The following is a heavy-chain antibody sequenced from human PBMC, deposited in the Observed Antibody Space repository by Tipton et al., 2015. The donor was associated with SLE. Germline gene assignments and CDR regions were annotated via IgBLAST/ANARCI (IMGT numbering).Heavy chain of an antibody. CDR1: GDSVNSDSYY. V-gene: IGHV4-61*01. J-gene: IGHJ4*02. D-gene: IGHD5-18*01. CDR2: ISYSGST. Sequence: TLSLTCTVSGDSVNSDSYYWSWIRQPPGKGLEWIGYISYSGSTNYSPSLKSRVTMSVDTSKNQLSLKLRSVIAADTAVYYCGRGYSYGYYYVDQWGQVTLVSVSS. CDR3: GRGYSYGYYYVDQ.